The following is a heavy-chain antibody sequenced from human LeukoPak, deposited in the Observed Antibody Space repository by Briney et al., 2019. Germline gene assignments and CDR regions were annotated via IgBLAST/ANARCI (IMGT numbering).Heavy chain of an antibody. D-gene: IGHD3-22*01. V-gene: IGHV3-30*04. CDR1: GFVFSSYA. J-gene: IGHJ4*02. Sequence: GGSLRLSCAASGFVFSSYAMHWVRQAPGKGLEWVAVISYDGSNKYYADSVKGRFTISRDNSKNTLYLQMNSMRAEDTAVYYCARERLRITMIVVVNSPFDYWGQGTLVTVSS. CDR3: ARERLRITMIVVVNSPFDY. CDR2: ISYDGSNK.